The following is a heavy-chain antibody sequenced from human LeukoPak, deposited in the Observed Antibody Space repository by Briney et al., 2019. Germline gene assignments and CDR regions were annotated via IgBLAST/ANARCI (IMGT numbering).Heavy chain of an antibody. Sequence: PGGSLRLSCAASGFTFSSYSMNWVRQAPGKGLEWVSSISSSSSYIYYADSVKGRFTISRDNAKNSLYLQMNSLRAEDTAVYYCARKRLAAYSSGWPDYFDYWGQGTLVTVSS. CDR1: GFTFSSYS. CDR3: ARKRLAAYSSGWPDYFDY. V-gene: IGHV3-21*01. D-gene: IGHD6-19*01. CDR2: ISSSSSYI. J-gene: IGHJ4*02.